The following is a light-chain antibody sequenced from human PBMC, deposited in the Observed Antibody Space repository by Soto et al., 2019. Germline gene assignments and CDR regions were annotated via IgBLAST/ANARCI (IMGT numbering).Light chain of an antibody. CDR3: ATWDSSLSGEV. CDR2: EVS. J-gene: IGLJ2*01. CDR1: VSDVGGYNS. Sequence: QSALTQPASVSGSPGQSITISCTGTVSDVGGYNSVSWYQQHPGKAPKLMIYEVSHRPSGVSSRFSGSKSGNTASLTISGLQAEDEADYYCATWDSSLSGEVFGGGTQLTVL. V-gene: IGLV2-14*01.